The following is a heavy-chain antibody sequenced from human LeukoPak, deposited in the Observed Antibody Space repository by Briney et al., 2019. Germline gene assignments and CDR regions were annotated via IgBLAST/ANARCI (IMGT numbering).Heavy chain of an antibody. J-gene: IGHJ4*02. D-gene: IGHD5-24*01. Sequence: ASVKVSCKASGYTFTGYHIHWVRQAPGQGLEWMGWINPNSGGTNSAQKFQGRVTMTRDTSISTAYMELSRLRSDDTAVYYCARDQGMNGYNLGFIDYWGQGTLVTVSS. CDR3: ARDQGMNGYNLGFIDY. CDR2: INPNSGGT. V-gene: IGHV1-2*02. CDR1: GYTFTGYH.